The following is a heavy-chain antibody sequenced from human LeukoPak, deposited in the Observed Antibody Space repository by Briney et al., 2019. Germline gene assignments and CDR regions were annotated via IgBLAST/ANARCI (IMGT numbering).Heavy chain of an antibody. CDR1: GGSISSYY. CDR3: ARRSAAAGTPFDY. V-gene: IGHV4-59*01. J-gene: IGHJ4*02. D-gene: IGHD6-13*01. Sequence: SGTLSLTCTVSGGSISSYYWSWIRQPPGKGLEWFGYIYYSGSTNYNPSLKSRVTISVDTSKNQFSLKLSSVTAADTAVYYCARRSAAAGTPFDYWGQGTLVTVSS. CDR2: IYYSGST.